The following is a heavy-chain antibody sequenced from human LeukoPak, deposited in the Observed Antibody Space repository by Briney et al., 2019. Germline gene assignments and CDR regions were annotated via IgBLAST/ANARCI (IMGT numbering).Heavy chain of an antibody. CDR1: GGTFSSYA. D-gene: IGHD2-15*01. Sequence: SVKVSCKASGGTFSSYAISWVRQAPGQGLEWMGRIIPIPGIANYAQKFQGRVTITADKSTSTAYMELSSLRSEDTAVYYCAKDTGIVVVVAATDGFDYWGQGTLVTVSS. V-gene: IGHV1-69*04. CDR3: AKDTGIVVVVAATDGFDY. CDR2: IIPIPGIA. J-gene: IGHJ4*02.